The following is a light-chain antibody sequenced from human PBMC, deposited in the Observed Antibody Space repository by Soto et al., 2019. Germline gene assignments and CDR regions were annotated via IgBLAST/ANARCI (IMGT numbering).Light chain of an antibody. V-gene: IGLV7-43*01. J-gene: IGLJ3*02. CDR2: STS. CDR3: LLYYDDAWV. CDR1: TGAVTSGYF. Sequence: QAVVTQEPSLTVSPGGTVTLTCASNTGAVTSGYFPNWFQQRPGQAPRALIYSTSSRNSWTPARFSGSLLGGKAALTLSAVQPEDEAEYYCLLYYDDAWVFGGGTKLTVL.